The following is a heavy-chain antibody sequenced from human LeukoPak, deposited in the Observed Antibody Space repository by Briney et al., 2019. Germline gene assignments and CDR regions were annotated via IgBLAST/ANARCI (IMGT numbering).Heavy chain of an antibody. CDR1: GFTFSSYG. J-gene: IGHJ6*02. CDR2: ISYDGSNK. Sequence: PGRSLRLSCAASGFTFSSYGMHWVRQAPGKGLEWVAVISYDGSNKYYADSVKGRFTISRDNSKNTLYLQMNSLRAEDTAVYYCARDSALAGTRKYYYGMDVWGQGTTVTVSS. D-gene: IGHD6-19*01. V-gene: IGHV3-30*03. CDR3: ARDSALAGTRKYYYGMDV.